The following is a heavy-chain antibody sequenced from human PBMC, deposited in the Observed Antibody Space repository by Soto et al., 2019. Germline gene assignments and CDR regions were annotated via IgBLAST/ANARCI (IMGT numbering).Heavy chain of an antibody. CDR2: IIPIFATA. J-gene: IGHJ5*02. CDR1: GGTFSSYA. Sequence: ASVKVSCKASGGTFSSYAINWVRQAPGQGLEWMGGIIPIFATADYAQKFQGRVTMTRDTSTSTVYMELSSLRSEDTAVYYCARLGDCSGGSCYWFDPWGQGTLVTVSS. V-gene: IGHV1-69*05. CDR3: ARLGDCSGGSCYWFDP. D-gene: IGHD2-15*01.